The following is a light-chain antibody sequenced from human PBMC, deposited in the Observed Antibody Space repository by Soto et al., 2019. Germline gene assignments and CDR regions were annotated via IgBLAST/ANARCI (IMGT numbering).Light chain of an antibody. V-gene: IGKV1-5*01. J-gene: IGKJ2*01. CDR2: DAS. CDR1: QSMSKW. CDR3: QHYHSYSSMHT. Sequence: DLQMTQSPSTLSASVGERVTITCRASQSMSKWLAWYQQKPGEAPRLLIYDASTLQTGVPSRFSGSGFGTEFTLTINNVQPDDFATYYCQHYHSYSSMHTFGQGTKLEIK.